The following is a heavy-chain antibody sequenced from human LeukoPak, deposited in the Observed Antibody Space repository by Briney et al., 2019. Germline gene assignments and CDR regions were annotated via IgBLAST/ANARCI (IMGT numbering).Heavy chain of an antibody. CDR3: ARDGFCSSSSCYPLNWFDP. J-gene: IGHJ5*02. V-gene: IGHV3-33*01. CDR2: IWHDGSNK. CDR1: GFTFSNYG. D-gene: IGHD2-2*03. Sequence: GGSLRLSCAASGFTFSNYGMHWVRQAPGKGLEWVAVIWHDGSNKYYADSVKGRFTISRDNAENKLYLQMNSLRAEDTAVYYCARDGFCSSSSCYPLNWFDPWGQGTLVTVSS.